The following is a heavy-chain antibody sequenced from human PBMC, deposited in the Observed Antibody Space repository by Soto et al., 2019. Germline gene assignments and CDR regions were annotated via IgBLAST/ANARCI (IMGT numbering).Heavy chain of an antibody. CDR1: GYTFSNYG. V-gene: IGHV1-18*04. D-gene: IGHD2-2*01. J-gene: IGHJ3*01. CDR3: ARAAYCSRTSCHRQPDDALDV. CDR2: ISAYNGNT. Sequence: GASVKVSCKASGYTFSNYGVSWVRQAPGQGLEWMGWISAYNGNTNYAQKLQGRVTMTTDTSTSTAYMELRSLRSDDTAVYYCARAAYCSRTSCHRQPDDALDVWGQGTMVTVSS.